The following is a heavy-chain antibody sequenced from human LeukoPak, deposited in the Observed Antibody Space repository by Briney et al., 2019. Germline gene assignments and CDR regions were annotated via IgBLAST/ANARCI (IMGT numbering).Heavy chain of an antibody. CDR1: GGSISSGSYY. J-gene: IGHJ5*02. V-gene: IGHV4-61*02. CDR2: IYTSGST. D-gene: IGHD3-9*01. CDR3: ARELTGYYTYNWFDP. Sequence: SETLSLTCTVSGGSISSGSYYWSWIRQPAGKGLEWIRRIYTSGSTNYNPSLKSRVTISVDTSKNQFSLKLSSVTAADTAVYYCARELTGYYTYNWFDPWGQGTLVTVSS.